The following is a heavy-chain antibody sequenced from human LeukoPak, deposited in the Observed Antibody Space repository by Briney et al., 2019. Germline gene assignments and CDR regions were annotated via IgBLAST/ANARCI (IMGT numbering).Heavy chain of an antibody. J-gene: IGHJ6*03. V-gene: IGHV5-51*01. D-gene: IGHD2-2*01. CDR3: ARRGCSNYRPNYYYYMDV. CDR2: IYPGDSDT. CDR1: GYSFTGFW. Sequence: GEYLKISCKASGYSFTGFWIGWVRQMPGKGLEWMGIIYPGDSDTRYSPSFQGQVTISADKSISTAYLQWSSLKASDTAMYYCARRGCSNYRPNYYYYMDVWGKGTTVTVSS.